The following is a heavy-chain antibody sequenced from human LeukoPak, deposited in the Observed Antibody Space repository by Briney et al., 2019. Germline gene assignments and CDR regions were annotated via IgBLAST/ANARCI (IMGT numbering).Heavy chain of an antibody. CDR1: GGSFSGYY. J-gene: IGHJ4*02. Sequence: SETLSLTCAVYGGSFSGYYWSWIRQPPGKGLEWIGEINHSGSTNYNPSLKSRVTISVDTSKNQFSLKLSSVTAADTAVYYCAGERGGMVRLDYWGQGTLVTVSS. V-gene: IGHV4-34*01. CDR2: INHSGST. D-gene: IGHD3-10*01. CDR3: AGERGGMVRLDY.